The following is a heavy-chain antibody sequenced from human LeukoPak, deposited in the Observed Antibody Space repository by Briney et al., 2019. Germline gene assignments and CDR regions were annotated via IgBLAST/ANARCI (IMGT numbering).Heavy chain of an antibody. CDR3: ARGLVRGVIDWFDP. V-gene: IGHV5-10-1*01. J-gene: IGHJ5*02. CDR2: IDPSDSYT. Sequence: GESLKISCKGSGYSFTSYWFSWVRQMPGKGLEWLGTIDPSDSYTNYSPSSQGHVTISADKSISTAYLQWSSLKASDTAMYYCARGLVRGVIDWFDPWGEGNLVTVSS. D-gene: IGHD3-10*01. CDR1: GYSFTSYW.